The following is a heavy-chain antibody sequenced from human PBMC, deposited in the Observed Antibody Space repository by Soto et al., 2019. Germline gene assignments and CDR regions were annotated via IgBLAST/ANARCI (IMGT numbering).Heavy chain of an antibody. Sequence: PSETLSLTCTVSGGSISSGGYYWSWIRQHPGKGLEWIGYIYYSGSTYYNPSLKSRVTISVDTSKNQFSLKLSSVTAADTAVYYCASTMCSSTSCYHFDYWGQGTLVTVSS. D-gene: IGHD2-2*01. J-gene: IGHJ4*02. CDR1: GGSISSGGYY. CDR2: IYYSGST. CDR3: ASTMCSSTSCYHFDY. V-gene: IGHV4-31*03.